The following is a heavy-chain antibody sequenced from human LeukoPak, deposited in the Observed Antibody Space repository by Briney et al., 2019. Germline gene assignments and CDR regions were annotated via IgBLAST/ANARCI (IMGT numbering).Heavy chain of an antibody. Sequence: PSETLSLTCTVSDGSMSSSSYHWGWIRPPPGKGLEWIGSMSYSGTTNYNPSLKSRVTISVDTSKNQFSLKLSSVTAADTAVYYCARGRYYGSGSYDYWGQGTLVTVSS. CDR2: MSYSGTT. V-gene: IGHV4-39*07. CDR1: DGSMSSSSYH. J-gene: IGHJ4*02. D-gene: IGHD3-10*01. CDR3: ARGRYYGSGSYDY.